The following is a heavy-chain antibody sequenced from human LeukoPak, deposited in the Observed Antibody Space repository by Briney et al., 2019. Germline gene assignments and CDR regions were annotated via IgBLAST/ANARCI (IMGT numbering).Heavy chain of an antibody. Sequence: SETLSLTCAVYGGSFSGYYWSWIRQPPGKGLEWIGEINHSGSTNYNPSLKSRVTISVDTSKNQFSLKLSSVTAADTAVYYCARRRSPGYSSSWYYYYYYMDVWGKGTTVTISS. CDR1: GGSFSGYY. D-gene: IGHD6-13*01. CDR2: INHSGST. V-gene: IGHV4-34*01. CDR3: ARRRSPGYSSSWYYYYYYMDV. J-gene: IGHJ6*03.